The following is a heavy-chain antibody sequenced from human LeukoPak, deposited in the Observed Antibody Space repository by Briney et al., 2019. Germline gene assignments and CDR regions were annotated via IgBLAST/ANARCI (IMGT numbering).Heavy chain of an antibody. CDR1: GDSISSSSYY. D-gene: IGHD3-22*01. Sequence: SETLSLTCTVSGDSISSSSYYWGWIRQPPGKRLEWIGIIYYSGSTYYNPSLKSRVTISVDTSKNQFSLKLSSVTAADTAVYYCARGYYYDSSGYYYPPSGWGQGTLVTVSS. CDR3: ARGYYYDSSGYYYPPSG. CDR2: IYYSGST. J-gene: IGHJ4*02. V-gene: IGHV4-39*07.